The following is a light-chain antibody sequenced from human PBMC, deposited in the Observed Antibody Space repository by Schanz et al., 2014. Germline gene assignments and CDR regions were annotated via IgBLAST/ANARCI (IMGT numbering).Light chain of an antibody. CDR2: DVT. Sequence: QSALTQPASVSGSPGQSITISCTGTSSGIGGYKYVSWYQQHPGKAPKLVIYDVTHRPSGVSDRFSGSNSGNTASLTISGLQAEDEADYYCSSYTSSSTLVVFGGGTKLTVL. CDR3: SSYTSSSTLVV. CDR1: SSGIGGYKY. V-gene: IGLV2-14*03. J-gene: IGLJ2*01.